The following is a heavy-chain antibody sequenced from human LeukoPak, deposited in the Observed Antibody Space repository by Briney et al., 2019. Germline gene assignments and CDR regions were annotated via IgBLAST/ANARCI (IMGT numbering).Heavy chain of an antibody. V-gene: IGHV4-4*07. J-gene: IGHJ3*02. CDR3: ARDGLRFYGSDAFDI. Sequence: PSETLSPTCTVSGGSISSYYWSWIRQPAGKGLEWIGRIYTSGSTNYNPSLKSRVTMSVDTSKNQFSLKLSSVTAADTAVYYCARDGLRFYGSDAFDIWGQGTMVTVSS. CDR2: IYTSGST. D-gene: IGHD2/OR15-2a*01. CDR1: GGSISSYY.